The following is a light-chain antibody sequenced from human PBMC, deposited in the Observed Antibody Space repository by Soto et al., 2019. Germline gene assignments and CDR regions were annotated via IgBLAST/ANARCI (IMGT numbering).Light chain of an antibody. J-gene: IGKJ4*01. CDR2: AAS. CDR3: QQANSFPLT. Sequence: DIQMTQSPSSLSASVGDRVTITCQASQDISNYLNWYQQKPGKAPKLLIYAASSLQSGVPSRFSGSGSGTDFTLTISSLQPEDFATYYCQQANSFPLTFXGGTKLDIK. CDR1: QDISNY. V-gene: IGKV1-12*01.